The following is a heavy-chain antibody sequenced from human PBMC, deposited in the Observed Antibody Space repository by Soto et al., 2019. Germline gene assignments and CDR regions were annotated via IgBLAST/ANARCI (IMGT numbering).Heavy chain of an antibody. CDR2: IVPIVDTS. J-gene: IGHJ4*02. CDR1: GGTFSSYA. Sequence: QVQLVQSGAEVRQPASSVKVSCKTSGGTFSSYAISWVRQAPGQGLEWMGGIVPIVDTSTYAQKFQGRGTITEDESTSTAYMELSSLRSDDTAIYYCVRVVAIPGYPDNWGQGTLVTVSS. D-gene: IGHD5-12*01. V-gene: IGHV1-69*12. CDR3: VRVVAIPGYPDN.